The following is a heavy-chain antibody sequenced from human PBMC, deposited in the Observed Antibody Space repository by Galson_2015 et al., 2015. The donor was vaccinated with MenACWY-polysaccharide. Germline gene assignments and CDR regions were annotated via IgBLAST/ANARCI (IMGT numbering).Heavy chain of an antibody. CDR1: GYSFSSYD. CDR2: MNPNSGNT. J-gene: IGHJ5*02. V-gene: IGHV1-8*01. Sequence: SVKVSCKASGYSFSSYDINWVRQTTGQGLEWMGWMNPNSGNTGYAQKFQGRVTMTRNTSISIAYMELSSLRSEDTAVYYCARGGKYYYDSGGYLNWFDPRGQGTLVTVSS. D-gene: IGHD3-22*01. CDR3: ARGGKYYYDSGGYLNWFDP.